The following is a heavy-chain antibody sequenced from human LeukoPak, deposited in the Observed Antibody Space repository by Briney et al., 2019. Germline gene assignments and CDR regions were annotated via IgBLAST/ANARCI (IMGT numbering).Heavy chain of an antibody. CDR3: ARVGSTVAAGTPDY. CDR1: GVSVSSDSYY. CDR2: ISGSGSHT. V-gene: IGHV3-11*06. D-gene: IGHD6-13*01. Sequence: LSLTCTVSGVSVSSDSYYWSWIRQAPGKGLEWVSYISGSGSHTTYADSVRGRFTISRDNAKNSLSLQVNSLRADDTAVYYCARVGSTVAAGTPDYWGQGTLVTVSS. J-gene: IGHJ4*02.